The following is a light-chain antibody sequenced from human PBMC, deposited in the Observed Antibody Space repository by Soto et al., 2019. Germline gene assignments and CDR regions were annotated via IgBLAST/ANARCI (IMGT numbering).Light chain of an antibody. CDR1: SSNIGSNY. CDR2: RNN. J-gene: IGLJ1*01. Sequence: QSVLTQPPSASGTPGQRVTISCSGRSSNIGSNYVYWYQQVPGTAPKLLIYRNNQRPSGVPDRFSGSKSGTSASLAISGLRSEDEADYYCAGWDDSLSGYVFGTGTKVT. V-gene: IGLV1-47*01. CDR3: AGWDDSLSGYV.